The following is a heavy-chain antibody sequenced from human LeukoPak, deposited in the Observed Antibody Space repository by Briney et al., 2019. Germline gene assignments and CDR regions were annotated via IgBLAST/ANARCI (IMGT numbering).Heavy chain of an antibody. D-gene: IGHD6-19*01. J-gene: IGHJ6*02. CDR3: ARVAQWLVRGGHYYGMDV. CDR1: GGSISSYY. V-gene: IGHV4-59*01. CDR2: IYYSGST. Sequence: SETLSLTRTVSGGSISSYYWSWIRQPPGKGLEWIGYIYYSGSTNYNPSLKSRVTISVDTSKNQFSLKLSSVTAADTAVYYCARVAQWLVRGGHYYGMDVWGQGTTVTVSS.